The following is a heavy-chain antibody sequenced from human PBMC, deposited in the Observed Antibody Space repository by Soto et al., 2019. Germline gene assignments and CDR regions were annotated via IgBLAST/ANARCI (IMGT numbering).Heavy chain of an antibody. J-gene: IGHJ4*02. CDR3: TSHSPSFDGGNYGLDY. V-gene: IGHV3-73*01. CDR1: GFTFSGSA. D-gene: IGHD4-17*01. CDR2: IRSKANSYGT. Sequence: GGSLRLSCAASGFTFSGSAMHWVRQASGKGLEWVGRIRSKANSYGTAYAASVKGRFTITIDDSKNTAYLQMNSLKTEDTAVYFCTSHSPSFDGGNYGLDYWGQGTLVTVSS.